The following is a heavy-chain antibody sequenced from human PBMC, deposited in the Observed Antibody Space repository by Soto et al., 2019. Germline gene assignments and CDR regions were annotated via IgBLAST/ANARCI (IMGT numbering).Heavy chain of an antibody. J-gene: IGHJ4*02. CDR2: IYYSGST. CDR3: ARSYSSGYELDY. CDR1: GGSVSSYY. V-gene: IGHV4-59*08. Sequence: PSETLSLTCTVSGGSVSSYYWAWIRQSPGKALEWIGYIYYSGSTNYNPSLKSRVTISVDTSKNQFSLKLSSVTAADTAVYYCARSYSSGYELDYWGQGTLVTVSS. D-gene: IGHD5-12*01.